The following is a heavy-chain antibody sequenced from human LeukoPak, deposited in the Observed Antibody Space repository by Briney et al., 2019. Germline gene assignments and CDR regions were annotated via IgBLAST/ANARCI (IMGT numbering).Heavy chain of an antibody. CDR1: GYSFTSYW. Sequence: PGESLKISCKGSGYSFTSYWIGWVRQMPVKGLEWMGIIYPDDSDTRYSPSFQGQVTIFVDKSMSTAYLQWSSLKASDTAIYYCARLGATVTTGVDSWGQGTLVVVSS. V-gene: IGHV5-51*01. CDR2: IYPDDSDT. D-gene: IGHD4-11*01. J-gene: IGHJ4*02. CDR3: ARLGATVTTGVDS.